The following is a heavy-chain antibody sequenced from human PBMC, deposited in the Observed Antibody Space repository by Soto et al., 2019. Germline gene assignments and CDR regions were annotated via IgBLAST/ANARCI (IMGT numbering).Heavy chain of an antibody. CDR1: GYTFSTYA. J-gene: IGHJ6*02. Sequence: WASVKVSCKASGYTFSTYAMHWVRQAPGQSLEWMGWINGGTGQTRYSQRFQDRVTITRDTSAKTTYMDLTSLRSEDTAVYYCARGKGMEENYYYYGMDIWSQGTTVTVSS. V-gene: IGHV1-3*01. D-gene: IGHD1-1*01. CDR2: INGGTGQT. CDR3: ARGKGMEENYYYYGMDI.